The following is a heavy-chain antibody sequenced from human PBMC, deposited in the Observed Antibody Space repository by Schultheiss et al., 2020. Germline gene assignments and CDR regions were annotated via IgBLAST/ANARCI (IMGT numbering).Heavy chain of an antibody. J-gene: IGHJ4*02. CDR2: ISSSGSTI. V-gene: IGHV3-48*03. Sequence: GGSLRLSCAASGFTFSSYEMNWVRQAPGKGLEWVSYISSSGSTIYYADSVKGRFTISRDNAKNSLYLQMNSLRAEDTAVYYCAREPYCGGDCHQGYFDYWGQGTLVNVSS. D-gene: IGHD2-21*02. CDR1: GFTFSSYE. CDR3: AREPYCGGDCHQGYFDY.